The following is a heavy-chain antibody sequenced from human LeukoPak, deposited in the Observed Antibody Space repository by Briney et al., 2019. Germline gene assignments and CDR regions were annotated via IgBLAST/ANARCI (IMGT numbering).Heavy chain of an antibody. J-gene: IGHJ4*02. CDR1: GGTFSSYA. CDR3: ARQQQLDYYFDY. V-gene: IGHV1-69*06. Sequence: GASVKVSCKASGGTFSSYAISWVRQAPGQGLEWMGGIIPIFGTANYAQKFQGRVTITADKSTSTAYMELSSLRSDDTAVYYCARQQQLDYYFDYWGQGTLVTVSS. CDR2: IIPIFGTA. D-gene: IGHD6-13*01.